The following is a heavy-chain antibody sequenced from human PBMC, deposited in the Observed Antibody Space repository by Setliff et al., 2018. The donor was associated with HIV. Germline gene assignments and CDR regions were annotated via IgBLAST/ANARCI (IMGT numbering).Heavy chain of an antibody. D-gene: IGHD2-2*01. CDR1: GDSIGTYY. J-gene: IGHJ6*01. V-gene: IGHV4-59*12. CDR3: ARGPSGRAPAPARAPHYYGLDL. Sequence: SETLSLTCSVSGDSIGTYYWNWIRQTPGKRLEWNGFFYYGGSTDYNPALKSRVTMSLHSSKKQFSLRLISVTAADTAVYYCARGPSGRAPAPARAPHYYGLDLWGPGTTVTVSS. CDR2: FYYGGST.